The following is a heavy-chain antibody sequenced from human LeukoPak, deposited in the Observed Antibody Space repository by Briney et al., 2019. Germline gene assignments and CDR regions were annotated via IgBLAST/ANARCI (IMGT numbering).Heavy chain of an antibody. CDR1: GFTFSSYV. D-gene: IGHD3-10*01. CDR2: IRGSGGST. Sequence: GGSLRLSCAVTGFTFSSYVMSWVRQAPGKGLEWVSSIRGSGGSTYYADSVKGRFTISRDNSKKTLYLQMNSLRADDTAVYYCASWVPDRGFDYWGQGTLVTVSS. J-gene: IGHJ4*02. CDR3: ASWVPDRGFDY. V-gene: IGHV3-23*01.